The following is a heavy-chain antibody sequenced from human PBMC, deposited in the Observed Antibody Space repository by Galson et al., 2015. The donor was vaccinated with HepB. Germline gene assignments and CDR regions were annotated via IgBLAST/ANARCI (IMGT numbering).Heavy chain of an antibody. D-gene: IGHD5-18*01. CDR2: INPSGGST. CDR3: ARGPGYSYGIIDY. V-gene: IGHV1-46*04. CDR1: GYTLTSYH. J-gene: IGHJ4*02. Sequence: SVKVSCKASGYTLTSYHMHWVRQAPGQGLEWMGIINPSGGSTSYAQKLQGRVTMARDTSSSTVYMELSSLRSEDTAVYYCARGPGYSYGIIDYWGQGTLVTVSS.